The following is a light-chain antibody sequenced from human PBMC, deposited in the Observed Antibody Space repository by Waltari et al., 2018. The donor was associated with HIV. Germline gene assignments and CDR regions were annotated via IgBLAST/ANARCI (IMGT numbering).Light chain of an antibody. CDR3: ATWDHELDSWV. CDR2: NSN. V-gene: IGLV1-44*01. CDR1: SSNIASDA. J-gene: IGLJ3*02. Sequence: QSVLTQPPSAPGTPGQRIILSCSGSSSNIASDAVYWYPQFPGPAPKPLIFNSNPRPPGGPALFSAYKAGTSASLAISGLQSDDEADYYCATWDHELDSWVFGGGTKLTVL.